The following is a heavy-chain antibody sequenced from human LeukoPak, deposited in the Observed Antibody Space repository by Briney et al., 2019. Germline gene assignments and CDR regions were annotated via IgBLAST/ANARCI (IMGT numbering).Heavy chain of an antibody. J-gene: IGHJ6*01. D-gene: IGHD2-15*01. CDR1: GFTFSNYA. CDR3: AKGVAATDYGMHV. Sequence: PGGSLRLSCVGSGFTFSNYAMSWVRQAPGKGLEWVSVISGSGGSTYYADSVKGRFTISRDNSKNTLYLQMNSLRAEDTAVYYCAKGVAATDYGMHVWGQGTTVTVSS. V-gene: IGHV3-23*01. CDR2: ISGSGGST.